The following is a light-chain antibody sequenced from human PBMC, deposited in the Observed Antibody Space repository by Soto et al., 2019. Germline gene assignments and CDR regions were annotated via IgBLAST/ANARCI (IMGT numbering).Light chain of an antibody. CDR3: CSYATGATWV. CDR2: EDT. Sequence: QSVLTQPASVSGSPGQSITISRTGTSSDVGGSKLVSWYHHHPGKAPKLIIYEDTKRPSGVSTRFSGSKSGNTASLTISGLQAEDEADYSCCSYATGATWVFGGGTKVTVL. CDR1: SSDVGGSKL. J-gene: IGLJ3*02. V-gene: IGLV2-23*01.